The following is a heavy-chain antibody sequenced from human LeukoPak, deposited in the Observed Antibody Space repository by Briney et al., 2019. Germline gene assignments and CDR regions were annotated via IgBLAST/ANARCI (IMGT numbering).Heavy chain of an antibody. Sequence: SETLSLTCTVSGGSISSYYWSWIRQPPGKGLEWIGYIYYSGNTNYNPSLKSRVTISVDTSKNQFSLKLSSVTAADTAVYYCARAIPVVGAADYFDYWGQGTLVTVSS. V-gene: IGHV4-59*01. CDR3: ARAIPVVGAADYFDY. D-gene: IGHD1-26*01. CDR1: GGSISSYY. CDR2: IYYSGNT. J-gene: IGHJ4*02.